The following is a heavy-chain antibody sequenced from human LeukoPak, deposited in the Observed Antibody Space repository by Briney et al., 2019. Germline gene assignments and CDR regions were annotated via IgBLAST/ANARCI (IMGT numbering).Heavy chain of an antibody. D-gene: IGHD3-22*01. CDR1: GFTFSSFA. Sequence: PGGSLRLSCAASGFTFSSFALSWVRQAPGKGLEWVSYISSSGSTIYYADSVKGRFTISRDNAKNSLYLQMNSLRAEDTAVYYCARGGSYYYDSSGYYPLDYWGQGTLVTVSS. J-gene: IGHJ4*02. V-gene: IGHV3-48*03. CDR3: ARGGSYYYDSSGYYPLDY. CDR2: ISSSGSTI.